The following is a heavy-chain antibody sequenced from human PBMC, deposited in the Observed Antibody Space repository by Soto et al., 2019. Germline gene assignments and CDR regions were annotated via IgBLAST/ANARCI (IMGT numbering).Heavy chain of an antibody. Sequence: EVPLLESGGGLVQPGGSLRLSCAASGFTFATYTMSWVRQTPGKGLEWVSAITGSDGRTYYADSVQGRFTMSRDNSKNTLYLQMNSLGAEATAVYYCAKNSAATIRVGFDYWGPGTLVTVSS. CDR3: AKNSAATIRVGFDY. J-gene: IGHJ4*02. D-gene: IGHD5-12*01. CDR2: ITGSDGRT. CDR1: GFTFATYT. V-gene: IGHV3-23*01.